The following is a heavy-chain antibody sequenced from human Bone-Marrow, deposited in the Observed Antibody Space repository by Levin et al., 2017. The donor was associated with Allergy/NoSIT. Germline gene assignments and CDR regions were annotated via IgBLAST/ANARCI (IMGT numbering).Heavy chain of an antibody. CDR1: GFTFSTYG. Sequence: GGSLRLSCAASGFTFSTYGMHWVRQAPGKGLEWVAVIWFAGNNEYYADSVKGRFTISRDNSKNTLYVQMNSVRAEDTAVYYCARSGHYSNPGGDYYYMDVWGKGTTVTVSS. D-gene: IGHD4-11*01. CDR3: ARSGHYSNPGGDYYYMDV. CDR2: IWFAGNNE. J-gene: IGHJ6*03. V-gene: IGHV3-33*01.